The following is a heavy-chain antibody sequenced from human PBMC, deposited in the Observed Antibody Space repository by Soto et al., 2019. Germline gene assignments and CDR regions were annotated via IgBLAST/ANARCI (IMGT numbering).Heavy chain of an antibody. CDR3: ASSSGNNYGVGTNYYFDY. Sequence: SVKVPCKTSGRTFSTYSIVWVRQAPGEGLEWMGGIIPLFGTANYAQKFQDRVTITADKSTNTAFMELSSLKSGDTAMYYCASSSGNNYGVGTNYYFDYWGQGTLVTVSS. J-gene: IGHJ4*02. D-gene: IGHD1-26*01. V-gene: IGHV1-69*06. CDR2: IIPLFGTA. CDR1: GRTFSTYS.